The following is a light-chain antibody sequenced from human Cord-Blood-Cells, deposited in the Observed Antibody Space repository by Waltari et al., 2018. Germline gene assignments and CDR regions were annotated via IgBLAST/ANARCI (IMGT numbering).Light chain of an antibody. CDR1: SSNIGSNT. Sequence: QSVLTQPPSASGTPGQRVTISCSGSSSNIGSNTVNWYQQHPGTAPKLLIDSNNQRPSGVPDRFSGSKSGTSASLAISGLQPEDEADYYCAAWDDSLNGVVFGGGTKLTVL. CDR3: AAWDDSLNGVV. J-gene: IGLJ2*01. CDR2: SNN. V-gene: IGLV1-44*01.